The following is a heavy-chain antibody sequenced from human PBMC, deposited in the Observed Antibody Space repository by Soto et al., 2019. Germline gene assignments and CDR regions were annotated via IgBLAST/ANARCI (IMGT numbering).Heavy chain of an antibody. J-gene: IGHJ6*02. V-gene: IGHV4-31*03. CDR3: ARGIPLQPYYYDSSGYYGPYGMDV. Sequence: PSETLSLTCTVSGGSISSGGYYWSWIRQHPGKGLEWIGYIYYSGSTYYNPSLKSRVTISVDTSKNQFSLKLSSVTAADTAVYYCARGIPLQPYYYDSSGYYGPYGMDVWGQGTTVTVSS. CDR1: GGSISSGGYY. D-gene: IGHD3-22*01. CDR2: IYYSGST.